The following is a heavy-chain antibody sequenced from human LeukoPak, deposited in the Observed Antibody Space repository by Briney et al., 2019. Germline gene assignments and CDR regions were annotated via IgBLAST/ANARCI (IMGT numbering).Heavy chain of an antibody. Sequence: GGSLRLSCAASGFAFSTYGMHWVRQAPGKGLEWVAYIWYDGSKTYYADSVKGRFTISRDDPENTLYLQVNSLRADDTALYYCARQAYSSGRYFPFDYWGQGTLVTVSS. CDR3: ARQAYSSGRYFPFDY. V-gene: IGHV3-33*01. J-gene: IGHJ4*02. CDR1: GFAFSTYG. CDR2: IWYDGSKT. D-gene: IGHD3-22*01.